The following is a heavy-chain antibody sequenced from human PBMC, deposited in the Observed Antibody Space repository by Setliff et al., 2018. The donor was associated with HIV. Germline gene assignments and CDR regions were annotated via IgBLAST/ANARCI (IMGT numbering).Heavy chain of an antibody. CDR1: GGSISSYY. J-gene: IGHJ6*03. Sequence: SETLSLTCTVXGGSISSYYWSWIRQPAGKGLEWIGHIYTSGSTNYNPSLKSRVPMSVDTSKNQFSLKLSSVTAADTAVYYCARDVPWGDYYYYMDVWGKGTTVTVSS. V-gene: IGHV4-4*07. CDR2: IYTSGST. D-gene: IGHD3-16*01. CDR3: ARDVPWGDYYYYMDV.